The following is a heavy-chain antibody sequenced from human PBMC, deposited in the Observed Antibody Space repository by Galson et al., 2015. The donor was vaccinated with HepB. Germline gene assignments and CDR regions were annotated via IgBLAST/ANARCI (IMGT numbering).Heavy chain of an antibody. CDR3: ARAPLESGWLVGSLGS. J-gene: IGHJ4*02. V-gene: IGHV1-18*04. D-gene: IGHD6-19*01. CDR1: GYTFTSYG. CDR2: ISAYNGNT. Sequence: SVKVSCKASGYTFTSYGISWVRQAPGQGLEWMGWISAYNGNTNYAQKLQGRVTMTTDTSTSTAYMELRSLRSDDTAVYCCARAPLESGWLVGSLGSWGQGTLVTVSS.